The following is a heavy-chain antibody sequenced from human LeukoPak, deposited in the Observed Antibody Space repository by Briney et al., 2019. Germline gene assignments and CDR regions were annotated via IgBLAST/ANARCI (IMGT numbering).Heavy chain of an antibody. CDR2: IRADAVTT. Sequence: PGGSLRLSCATSGFIFSHHGMNWVRQAPGKGLEWVSGIRADAVTTYYADSVKGRFIISRDNSKNTLYLQMNSLRAEDTAVYYCAKEHDNSGGRVFDYWGQGTLVTVSS. J-gene: IGHJ4*02. CDR3: AKEHDNSGGRVFDY. D-gene: IGHD3-22*01. V-gene: IGHV3-23*01. CDR1: GFIFSHHG.